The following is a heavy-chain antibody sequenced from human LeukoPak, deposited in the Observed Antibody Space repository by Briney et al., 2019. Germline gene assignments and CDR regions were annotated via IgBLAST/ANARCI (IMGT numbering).Heavy chain of an antibody. CDR2: ISYDGSNK. J-gene: IGHJ4*02. CDR1: GFTLSNYC. CDR3: ARAPTVLVGYCSSASCQADY. V-gene: IGHV3-30*03. D-gene: IGHD2-2*01. Sequence: PGGSLRLSCAASGFTLSNYCMHWVRQAPGKGLEWVAVISYDGSNKYYADSVKGRFTISRDNSKNTLYLQMNSLRAEDTAVYYCARAPTVLVGYCSSASCQADYWGQGTLVTVSS.